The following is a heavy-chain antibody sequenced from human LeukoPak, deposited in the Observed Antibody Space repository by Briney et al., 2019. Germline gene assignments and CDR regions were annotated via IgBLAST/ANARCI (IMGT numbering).Heavy chain of an antibody. J-gene: IGHJ5*02. CDR1: GGSISSGDYY. D-gene: IGHD2-15*01. CDR3: ASGVRPVSLTLTRWFDP. Sequence: PSQTLSLTCTVSGGSISSGDYYWSWIRQPPGKGLEWIGYIYYSGSTYYNPSLKSRVTISVDTSKNQFSLKLSSVTAADTAVYYCASGVRPVSLTLTRWFDPWGQGTLVTVSS. CDR2: IYYSGST. V-gene: IGHV4-30-4*01.